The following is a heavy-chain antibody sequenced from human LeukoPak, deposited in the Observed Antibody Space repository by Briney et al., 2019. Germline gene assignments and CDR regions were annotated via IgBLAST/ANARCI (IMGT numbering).Heavy chain of an antibody. CDR3: ARSVLDDYGDSYFDY. Sequence: ETLSLTCTVSGGSISSSSYYWGWIRQPPGKGLEWVASMDTTGYDIYYAASLERRFTISRDSAENSLVLEMNSLRADDTAVYYCARSVLDDYGDSYFDYWGLGTLVTVSS. D-gene: IGHD4-17*01. J-gene: IGHJ4*02. V-gene: IGHV3-21*06. CDR1: GGSISSSSYY. CDR2: MDTTGYDI.